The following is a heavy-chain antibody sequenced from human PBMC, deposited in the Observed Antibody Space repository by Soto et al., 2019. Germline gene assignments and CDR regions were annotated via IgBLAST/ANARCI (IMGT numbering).Heavy chain of an antibody. J-gene: IGHJ4*02. V-gene: IGHV3-30-3*01. CDR3: ALRHDYGDQIFDH. CDR2: ISYDGSNK. D-gene: IGHD4-17*01. Sequence: QVQLVESGGGVVQPGRSLRLSCAASGFTFSSYAMHWVRQAPGKGLEWVAVISYDGSNKYYADSVKGRFTISRDNSKNTLYLQMNSLRAEDTAVYYCALRHDYGDQIFDHWGQGTLVTVSS. CDR1: GFTFSSYA.